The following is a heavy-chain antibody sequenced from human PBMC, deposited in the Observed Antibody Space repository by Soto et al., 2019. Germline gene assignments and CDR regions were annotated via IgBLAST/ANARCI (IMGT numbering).Heavy chain of an antibody. CDR1: GYTFTTYG. CDR2: XSSYNDNT. Sequence: QVQLVQSGAEVKKPGASVKVSCKASGYTFTTYGISWVRQAXXQGLXXXGXXSSYNDNTNYAQKLQGRVTMTADTXXXXXXXXXXXXXXXXXXXXXXXXXXXXXXXXXXXXXXXXXXXXXXXXWGQXTTXXVSS. CDR3: XXXXXXXXXXXXXXXXXXXXXXXXXX. V-gene: IGHV1-18*01. J-gene: IGHJ6*02.